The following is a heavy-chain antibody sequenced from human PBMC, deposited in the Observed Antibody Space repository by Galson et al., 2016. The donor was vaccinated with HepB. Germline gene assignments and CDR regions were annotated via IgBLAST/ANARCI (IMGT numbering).Heavy chain of an antibody. V-gene: IGHV3-33*01. J-gene: IGHJ4*02. CDR2: IWHDGSYK. Sequence: SLRLSCATSGFTLTHYGMLWVRQAPGKGLEWVAVIWHDGSYKYYADSVEGRFPISRDISENTVYLQMNSLRGEDTAVYYCAREIPHMVHGGLDYWGQGTLVTVSS. D-gene: IGHD2-2*02. CDR3: AREIPHMVHGGLDY. CDR1: GFTLTHYG.